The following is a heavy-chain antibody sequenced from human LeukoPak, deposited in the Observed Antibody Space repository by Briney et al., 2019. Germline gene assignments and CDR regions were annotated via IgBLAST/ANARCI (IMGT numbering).Heavy chain of an antibody. CDR1: GFTFSTYS. CDR2: ISSSSGTI. Sequence: GGTLRLSCAASGFTFSTYSMKWVRQAPGKGLEWVSYISSSSGTIYYADSVKGRFTISRDNAKNSLYLQMNGLRDEDTAVYYCARDQSDYYGSGSYSEGSYWGQGTLVTVSS. D-gene: IGHD3-10*01. J-gene: IGHJ4*02. V-gene: IGHV3-48*02. CDR3: ARDQSDYYGSGSYSEGSY.